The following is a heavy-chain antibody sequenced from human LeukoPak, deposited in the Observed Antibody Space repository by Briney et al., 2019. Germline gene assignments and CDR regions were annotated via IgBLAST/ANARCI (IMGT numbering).Heavy chain of an antibody. J-gene: IGHJ4*02. D-gene: IGHD2-21*01. CDR2: IYYSGST. CDR3: AGLSVVPIGHLDY. CDR1: GGSISSYY. V-gene: IGHV4-59*08. Sequence: SETLSLTCTVSGGSISSYYWSWIRQPPGKGLEWMGYIYYSGSTDYNPSLKSRVTISVETSKNQFSLKLSSVTAAETAVYYCAGLSVVPIGHLDYWGQGTLGTVSS.